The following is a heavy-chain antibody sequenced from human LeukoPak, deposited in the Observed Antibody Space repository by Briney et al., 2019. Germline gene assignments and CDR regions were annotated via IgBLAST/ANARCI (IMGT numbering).Heavy chain of an antibody. CDR2: ISYDGSNK. D-gene: IGHD5-24*01. CDR3: ARGVRNGYNYSY. V-gene: IGHV3-30-3*01. J-gene: IGHJ4*02. Sequence: GGSLRLSCAGSGFTFSSYAMHWVRQAPGKGLEWVAVISYDGSNKYYADSVKGRFTISRDNSKNTLYLQMNSLRAEDTAVYYCARGVRNGYNYSYWGQGTLVTVSS. CDR1: GFTFSSYA.